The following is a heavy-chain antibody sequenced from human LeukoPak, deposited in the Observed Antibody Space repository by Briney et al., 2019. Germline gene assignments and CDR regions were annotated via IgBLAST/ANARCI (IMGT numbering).Heavy chain of an antibody. Sequence: GGSLRLTCAASGFTVSSNYMSWVRQAPGKGLEWVSVIYSGGSTYYADSVKGRFTISRDNSKNTLYLQMNSLRAEDTAVYYCARGYSGYDFAFDIWGQGTMVTVSS. CDR3: ARGYSGYDFAFDI. CDR2: IYSGGST. CDR1: GFTVSSNY. J-gene: IGHJ3*02. V-gene: IGHV3-53*01. D-gene: IGHD5-12*01.